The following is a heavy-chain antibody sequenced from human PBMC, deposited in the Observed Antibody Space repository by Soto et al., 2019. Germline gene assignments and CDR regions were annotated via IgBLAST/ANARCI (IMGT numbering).Heavy chain of an antibody. V-gene: IGHV1-2*04. J-gene: IGHJ4*02. Sequence: GASVKVSCKASGYTFTGYYMHWVRQAPGQGIERMGWINPNSGGTNYAQKFQGWVTMTRDTSISTAYMELSRLRSDDTAVYYFAREDYDYIWGSYRRSYYFDYWGQGTLVTVSS. CDR2: INPNSGGT. D-gene: IGHD3-16*02. CDR1: GYTFTGYY. CDR3: AREDYDYIWGSYRRSYYFDY.